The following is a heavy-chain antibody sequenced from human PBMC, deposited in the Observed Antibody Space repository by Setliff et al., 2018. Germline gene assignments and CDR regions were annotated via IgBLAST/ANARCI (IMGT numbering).Heavy chain of an antibody. CDR2: ITYSGST. CDR1: GDSVSRSY. J-gene: IGHJ3*01. CDR3: ARYSASHCTGTNCFALIDASDV. D-gene: IGHD2-8*02. Sequence: PSETLSLTCTVSGDSVSRSYWGWMRQPPGKCLEWIGYITYSGSTTYKPSLKSRVTIALDMSKNGFSLNLTSVTAADTAFYYCARYSASHCTGTNCFALIDASDVRGQATMVTGSS. V-gene: IGHV4-59*08.